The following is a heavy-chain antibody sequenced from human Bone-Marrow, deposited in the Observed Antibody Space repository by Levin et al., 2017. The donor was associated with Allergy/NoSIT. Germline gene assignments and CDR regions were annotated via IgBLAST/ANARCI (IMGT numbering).Heavy chain of an antibody. D-gene: IGHD4-11*01. CDR1: GFTFSSYA. J-gene: IGHJ6*02. Sequence: GGSLRLSCAASGFTFSSYAMSWVRQAPGKGLEWVSAISGSGGSTYYADSVKGRFTISRDNSKNTLYLQMNSLRAEDTAVYYCAKWGNDYSNYYGMDVWGQGTTVTVSS. CDR2: ISGSGGST. V-gene: IGHV3-23*01. CDR3: AKWGNDYSNYYGMDV.